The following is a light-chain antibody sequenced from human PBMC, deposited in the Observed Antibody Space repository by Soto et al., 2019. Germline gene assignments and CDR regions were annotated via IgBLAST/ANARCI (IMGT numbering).Light chain of an antibody. CDR1: SSNLGINY. V-gene: IGLV1-47*02. Sequence: VLTKPPSASGTPGHRVTISCSGSSSNLGINYVYWSQQFPGTAPQLLIYTNNQRPSGVPDRFSGSKSGTSASLAISGLRSEDEAAYYCAAWDDSLSGPVFGAGTKVTVL. CDR3: AAWDDSLSGPV. J-gene: IGLJ1*01. CDR2: TNN.